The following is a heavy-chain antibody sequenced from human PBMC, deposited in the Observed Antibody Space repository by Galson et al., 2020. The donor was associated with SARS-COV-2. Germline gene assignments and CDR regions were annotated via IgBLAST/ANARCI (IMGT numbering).Heavy chain of an antibody. CDR3: ARDLTTVTTYHYYYGMDV. D-gene: IGHD4-17*01. Sequence: ASVKVSCKASGYTFTSYYMHWVRQAPGQGLEWMGIINPSGGSTSYAQKFQGRVTMTRATSTSTVYMELSSLRSEDTAVYYCARDLTTVTTYHYYYGMDVCGQGTTVTVSS. CDR2: INPSGGST. CDR1: GYTFTSYY. J-gene: IGHJ6*02. V-gene: IGHV1-46*01.